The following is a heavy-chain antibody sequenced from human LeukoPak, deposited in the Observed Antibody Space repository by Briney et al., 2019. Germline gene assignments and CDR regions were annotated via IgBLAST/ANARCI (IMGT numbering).Heavy chain of an antibody. J-gene: IGHJ4*02. Sequence: SETLSLTCTVSGYSISSGYYWGWIRQPPGKGLEWIGSIYHSGSTYYNPSLKSRVTISVDTSKNQFSLKLSSVTAADTAVYYCAREGLVSPYYFDYWGQGTLVTVSS. V-gene: IGHV4-38-2*02. CDR3: AREGLVSPYYFDY. CDR1: GYSISSGYY. CDR2: IYHSGST. D-gene: IGHD6-19*01.